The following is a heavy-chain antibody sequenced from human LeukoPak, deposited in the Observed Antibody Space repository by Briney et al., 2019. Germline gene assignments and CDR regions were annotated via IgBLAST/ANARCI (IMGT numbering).Heavy chain of an antibody. Sequence: QPGGSLRLSCAASGFTLSSYAMSWVRQAPGKGLEWVSGISGSGGSTYYADSVKGRFTISRDNSKNTLYLQMNSLRAEDTAVYYCAKGLKSYSSNWYDGLALDYWGQGTLVTVSS. J-gene: IGHJ4*02. D-gene: IGHD6-13*01. CDR1: GFTLSSYA. CDR3: AKGLKSYSSNWYDGLALDY. CDR2: ISGSGGST. V-gene: IGHV3-23*01.